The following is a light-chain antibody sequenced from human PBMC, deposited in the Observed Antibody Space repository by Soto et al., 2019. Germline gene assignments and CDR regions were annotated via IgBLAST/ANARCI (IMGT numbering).Light chain of an antibody. CDR1: TSDVGGYNY. J-gene: IGLJ1*01. V-gene: IGLV2-14*01. CDR3: NSYTITSTYV. Sequence: QSVLTQPASVSGSPGQSITISGTGSTSDVGGYNYVSWYQHHPGKAPKLILYEVSNRPSGVSNRFSGSKSGITASLTISGLRAEDEADYYCNSYTITSTYVFGSGTKVTVL. CDR2: EVS.